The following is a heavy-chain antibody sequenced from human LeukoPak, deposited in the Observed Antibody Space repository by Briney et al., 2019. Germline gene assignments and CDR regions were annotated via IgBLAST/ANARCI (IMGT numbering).Heavy chain of an antibody. Sequence: SETLSLTCTVSGGSISSYYWNWIRQPAGKGLEWIGRIYSSGSTNYNPSLKSRVTMSVDTSKNHFSLKLSSVTAADTAVYYCASPGLDYYYYMDVWGKGTTVTVSS. CDR3: ASPGLDYYYYMDV. CDR2: IYSSGST. V-gene: IGHV4-4*07. J-gene: IGHJ6*03. CDR1: GGSISSYY.